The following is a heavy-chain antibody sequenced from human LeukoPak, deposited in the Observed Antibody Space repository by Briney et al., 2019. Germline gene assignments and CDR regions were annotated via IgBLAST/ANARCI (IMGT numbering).Heavy chain of an antibody. J-gene: IGHJ4*02. CDR1: GFNFNYYG. CDR2: ISTRSNT. V-gene: IGHV3-23*01. Sequence: GGSLRLSCVASGFNFNYYGMSWVRQAPGRGLEWVSSISTRSNTYYTDSVKGRFTISRDSSDNTLYLQMNTLRVDDTAVYYCAKGKTVAGVLEYWGQGALVTVSS. CDR3: AKGKTVAGVLEY. D-gene: IGHD6-19*01.